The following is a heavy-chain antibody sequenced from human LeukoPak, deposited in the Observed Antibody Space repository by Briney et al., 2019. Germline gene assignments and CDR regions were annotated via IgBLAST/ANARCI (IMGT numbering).Heavy chain of an antibody. J-gene: IGHJ6*02. D-gene: IGHD6-19*01. CDR3: AREEASSGWYGGYYYYGMDV. V-gene: IGHV3-30-3*01. CDR2: ISYDGSNK. CDR1: GFTFSSYA. Sequence: TGGSLRLSCAASGFTFSSYAMHWVRQAPGKGLEWVAVISYDGSNKYYADSVKGRFTISRDNSKNTLYLQMNSLRAEDTAVYYCAREEASSGWYGGYYYYGMDVWGQGTTVTVSS.